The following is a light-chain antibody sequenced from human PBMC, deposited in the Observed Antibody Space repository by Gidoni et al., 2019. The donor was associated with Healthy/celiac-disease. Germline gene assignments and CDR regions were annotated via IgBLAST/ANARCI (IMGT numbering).Light chain of an antibody. CDR2: AAS. V-gene: IGKV1-39*01. CDR1: QSISSY. Sequence: DIQMTQSPSSLSASVGDRVTITCPASQSISSYLNWYQQKPGKAPELLIYAASSLQSGVPSRFSGSGSGTDFTLTISSLQPENFATYYCQQSYSTLATFGGGTQVEIK. CDR3: QQSYSTLAT. J-gene: IGKJ4*01.